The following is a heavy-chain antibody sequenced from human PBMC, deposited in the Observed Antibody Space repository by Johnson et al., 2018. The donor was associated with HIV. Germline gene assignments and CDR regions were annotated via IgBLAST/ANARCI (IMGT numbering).Heavy chain of an antibody. D-gene: IGHD1-26*01. V-gene: IGHV3-74*02. CDR3: ARVEWELDAFDI. CDR2: INSDGSSR. J-gene: IGHJ3*02. CDR1: GFTFSNHW. Sequence: EVQLVESGGGLVKPGGSLRLSCAASGFTFSNHWMHWVRQAPGKGLVWVSRINSDGSSRNYADSVKGRFTISRDNAKNTLYLQMNSLRAEDTAVYYCARVEWELDAFDIWGQGTMVTVSS.